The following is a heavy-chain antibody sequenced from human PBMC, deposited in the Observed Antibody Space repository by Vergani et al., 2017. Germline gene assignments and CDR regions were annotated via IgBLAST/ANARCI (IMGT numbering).Heavy chain of an antibody. CDR3: ARGEGGWKVAAEYFQH. J-gene: IGHJ1*01. CDR1: GFTFTNFA. Sequence: EVQLLESGGNLVQPGGSLRLSCAASGFTFTNFAMTWVRQAPGEGLEWVSGISGSGGFTYYADSVKGRFTISRDNSKNTMFLQMNNLRAEDTAVYYCARGEGGWKVAAEYFQHWGQGTLVTVSS. V-gene: IGHV3-23*01. CDR2: ISGSGGFT. D-gene: IGHD6-19*01.